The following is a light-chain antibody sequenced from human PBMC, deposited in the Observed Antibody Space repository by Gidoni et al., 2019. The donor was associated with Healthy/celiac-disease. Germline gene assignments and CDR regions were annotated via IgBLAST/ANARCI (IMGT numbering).Light chain of an antibody. Sequence: SSELTQDPAVSVALGQTVRITCQGVSLRIYYASWYQQKPGQAPVLVIYGKNNRPSGIPDRFSGSSSGNTATLTITGAQAEDEADYYCNSRDSSGNLNWVFGGGTKLTVL. J-gene: IGLJ3*02. CDR1: SLRIYY. CDR2: GKN. V-gene: IGLV3-19*01. CDR3: NSRDSSGNLNWV.